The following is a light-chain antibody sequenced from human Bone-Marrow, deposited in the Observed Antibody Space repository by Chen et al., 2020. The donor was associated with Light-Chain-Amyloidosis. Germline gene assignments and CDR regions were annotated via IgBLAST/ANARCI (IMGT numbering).Light chain of an antibody. V-gene: IGKV1-33*01. CDR1: QDISNY. CDR3: QQYDNRPLT. J-gene: IGKJ4*01. Sequence: DIQMTQSPSSLSASVGDRVTITCQASQDISNYLNWYQQKPGKAPKLLIYDASNLETGVPSRFSGSGSGTDFTFTISSLQPEAIATYYCQQYDNRPLTFGGGTKVEIK. CDR2: DAS.